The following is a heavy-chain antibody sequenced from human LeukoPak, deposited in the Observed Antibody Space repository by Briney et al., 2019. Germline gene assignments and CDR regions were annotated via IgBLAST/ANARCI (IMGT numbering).Heavy chain of an antibody. Sequence: GGSLRLSCAASGFTFSSSAMHWVRQAPDKGLEWVAVISYDGRNQYYADSVKGRLSISRDNSKNTLFLQMNNLRVEDTAVYYCARGADTALVKFHPKNWFCDLWGRGTRVTVSS. J-gene: IGHJ2*01. CDR3: ARGADTALVKFHPKNWFCDL. CDR2: ISYDGRNQ. CDR1: GFTFSSSA. V-gene: IGHV3-30*04. D-gene: IGHD5-18*01.